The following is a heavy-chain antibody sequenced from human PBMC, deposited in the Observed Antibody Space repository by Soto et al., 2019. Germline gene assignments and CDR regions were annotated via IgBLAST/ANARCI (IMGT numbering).Heavy chain of an antibody. D-gene: IGHD3-22*01. CDR3: AREKEYYYDSSGYYYFGY. J-gene: IGHJ4*02. CDR2: ISYDGSNK. Sequence: GGSLRLSCAASGFTFSSYAMHWVRQAPGKGLEWVAVISYDGSNKYYADSVKGRFTISRDNSKNTLYLKMNSLRAEETAVYYCAREKEYYYDSSGYYYFGYWGQGTLVTVSS. CDR1: GFTFSSYA. V-gene: IGHV3-30-3*01.